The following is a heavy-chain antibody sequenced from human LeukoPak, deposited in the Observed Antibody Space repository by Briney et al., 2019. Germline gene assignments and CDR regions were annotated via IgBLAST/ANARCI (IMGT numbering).Heavy chain of an antibody. D-gene: IGHD2-8*01. Sequence: PSETLSLTCTVSGGSISSYYWSWIRQPAGKGLEWIGRIYTSGSTNYNPSLKSRVTMSVDTSKNQFSLKLSSVTAADTAVYYCARLVCTNGVCRPPRPKYYYYRDVWGKGTTVTVSS. V-gene: IGHV4-4*07. CDR2: IYTSGST. CDR3: ARLVCTNGVCRPPRPKYYYYRDV. CDR1: GGSISSYY. J-gene: IGHJ6*03.